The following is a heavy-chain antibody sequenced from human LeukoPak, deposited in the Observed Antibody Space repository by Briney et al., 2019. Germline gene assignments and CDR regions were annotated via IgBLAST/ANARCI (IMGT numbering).Heavy chain of an antibody. V-gene: IGHV1-2*02. CDR3: ARGDYYDSSGFRW. CDR2: INPNSGDT. J-gene: IGHJ4*02. CDR1: GYTFVDCY. Sequence: ASVKVSFKASGYTFVDCYMHWVRQAPGQGRAWVGWINPNSGDTYYAQKFQGRVTMTRDTSISTACMELSRLRSDDTAIYYCARGDYYDSSGFRWWGQGSLVTVCS. D-gene: IGHD3-22*01.